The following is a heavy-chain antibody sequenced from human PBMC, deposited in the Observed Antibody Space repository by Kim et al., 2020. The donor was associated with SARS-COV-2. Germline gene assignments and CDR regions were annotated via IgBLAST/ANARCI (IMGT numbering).Heavy chain of an antibody. V-gene: IGHV4-59*13. CDR1: GGSISSYY. J-gene: IGHJ5*02. CDR3: ARDRTGYCSGGSCYRWFDP. CDR2: IYYSGST. Sequence: SETLSLTCTVSGGSISSYYWSWIRQPPGKGLEWIGYIYYSGSTNYNPSLKSRVTISVDTSKNPFSLKLSSVTAADTAVYYCARDRTGYCSGGSCYRWFDPWGQGTLVTVSS. D-gene: IGHD2-15*01.